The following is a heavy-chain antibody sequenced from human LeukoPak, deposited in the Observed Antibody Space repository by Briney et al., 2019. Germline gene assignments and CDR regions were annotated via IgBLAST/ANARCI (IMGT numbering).Heavy chain of an antibody. J-gene: IGHJ6*02. CDR3: ARRKEYSSSWYYYYYGMDV. Sequence: GGSLRLSCVASGFTFSDYYMSWIRQAPGKGLEWVSYISSSGSTIYYADSVKGRFTISRDNAKNSLYLQMNSLRAEDTAVYYCARRKEYSSSWYYYYYGMDVWGQGTTVTVSS. D-gene: IGHD6-13*01. CDR2: ISSSGSTI. CDR1: GFTFSDYY. V-gene: IGHV3-11*01.